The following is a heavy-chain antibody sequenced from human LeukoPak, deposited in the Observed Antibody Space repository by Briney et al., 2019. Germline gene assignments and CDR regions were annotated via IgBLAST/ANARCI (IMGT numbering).Heavy chain of an antibody. D-gene: IGHD6-19*01. Sequence: SVKVSCKASGGTFSSYSITWVRQAPGQGLEWMGRIIPTLGIASYAQKFQGRVTITADKSTSTAYMELSSLRSEDTAVYYCAGEEERGVTVAGTAFDYWGQGTLVTVSS. CDR3: AGEEERGVTVAGTAFDY. CDR1: GGTFSSYS. V-gene: IGHV1-69*04. CDR2: IIPTLGIA. J-gene: IGHJ4*02.